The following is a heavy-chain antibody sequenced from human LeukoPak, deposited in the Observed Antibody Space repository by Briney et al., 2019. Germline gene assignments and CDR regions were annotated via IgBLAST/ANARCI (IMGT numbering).Heavy chain of an antibody. V-gene: IGHV4-34*01. D-gene: IGHD1-26*01. CDR3: ARGLIASSDY. Sequence: KPSETLSLTCAVYGGSFSGYYWSWIRQPPGKGLEWIGEINHSGSANYNPSLKSRVTISVDTSKNQFSLKLSSVTAADTAVYYCARGLIASSDYWGQGTLVTVSS. J-gene: IGHJ4*02. CDR2: INHSGSA. CDR1: GGSFSGYY.